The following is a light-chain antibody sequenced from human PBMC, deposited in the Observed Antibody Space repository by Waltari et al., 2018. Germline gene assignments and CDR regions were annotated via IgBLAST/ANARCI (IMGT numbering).Light chain of an antibody. CDR3: MIWHSSAWV. CDR2: YKSDSDK. CDR1: SDINIGAYR. Sequence: QAVLTQPSSLSASPGASASPTCTLRSDINIGAYRLYWYQPKPGSPPQYLLRYKSDSDKQQGSGVPSRFSGSKDASANAGILLISGLQSEDEADYYCMIWHSSAWVFGGGTKLTVL. J-gene: IGLJ3*02. V-gene: IGLV5-45*03.